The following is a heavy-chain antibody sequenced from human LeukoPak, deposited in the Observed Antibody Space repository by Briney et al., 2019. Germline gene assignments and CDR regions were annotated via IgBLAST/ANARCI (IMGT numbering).Heavy chain of an antibody. Sequence: SETLSLTCAVSGWSFNDYYWNWIRQPPGKGLEWIGEINARGDTNYNPSLESRVTISVDTSKNQFSLRLTSMIAADTALYYCARGQVSAARGYNWFDPWGQGTLVTVSS. J-gene: IGHJ5*02. V-gene: IGHV4-34*01. CDR3: ARGQVSAARGYNWFDP. CDR2: INARGDT. D-gene: IGHD2-2*01. CDR1: GWSFNDYY.